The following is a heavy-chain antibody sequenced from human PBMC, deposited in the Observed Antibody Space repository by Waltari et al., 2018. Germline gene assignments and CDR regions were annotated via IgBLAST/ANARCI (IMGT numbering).Heavy chain of an antibody. Sequence: QVQLQQWGAGLLTPSETLSLTCAVYGGSFSGYYWSWVRQPPGKGLEWIWEITHSGSTNYNPSRKSRVTISVDTSKNQFSLKLSSVTAADTAVYYCARGKRYYYGSGSYPRLELTVLYFYYWGQGTLVTVSS. CDR2: ITHSGST. V-gene: IGHV4-34*01. J-gene: IGHJ4*02. CDR3: ARGKRYYYGSGSYPRLELTVLYFYY. D-gene: IGHD3-10*01. CDR1: GGSFSGYY.